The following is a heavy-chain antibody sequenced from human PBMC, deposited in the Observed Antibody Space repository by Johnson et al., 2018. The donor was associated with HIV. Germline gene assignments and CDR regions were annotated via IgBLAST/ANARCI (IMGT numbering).Heavy chain of an antibody. D-gene: IGHD4-11*01. CDR3: ARGLGWDTNLAFDI. CDR1: GFTFSSYW. J-gene: IGHJ3*02. CDR2: IKQDGSEK. V-gene: IGHV3-7*02. Sequence: QLVESGGGLVQPGGSLRLSCAASGFTFSSYWMSWVRQAPGKGLEWVANIKQDGSEKYYVDSVKGRFTISRDNAKNSLYLQMNSLRDADTAVYYCARGLGWDTNLAFDIWGQGTMVTVSS.